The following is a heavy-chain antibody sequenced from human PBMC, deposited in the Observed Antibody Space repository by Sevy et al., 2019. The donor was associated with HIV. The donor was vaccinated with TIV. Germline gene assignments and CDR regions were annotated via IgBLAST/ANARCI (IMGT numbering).Heavy chain of an antibody. CDR1: RYPFIDYY. CDR3: ALGRRQVIGESDPSQSQFDH. J-gene: IGHJ4*02. V-gene: IGHV1-2*02. Sequence: ASVKVSCKPSRYPFIDYYIHWVRQAPRQGLEWVGWIDPNTGDTNYAPAVQGRVTMTRDTAVGTGHTELTNLTSGYTSLYYSALGRRQVIGESDPSQSQFDHWGEGTLVTVSS. CDR2: IDPNTGDT. D-gene: IGHD2-15*01.